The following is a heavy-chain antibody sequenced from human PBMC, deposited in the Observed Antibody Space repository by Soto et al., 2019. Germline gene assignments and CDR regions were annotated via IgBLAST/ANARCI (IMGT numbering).Heavy chain of an antibody. CDR1: GFTFSNAW. V-gene: IGHV3-15*01. J-gene: IGHJ5*02. CDR3: TIPRGPMIRP. Sequence: EVQLVESGGGLVEPGGSLRLSCTASGFTFSNAWMTWFRQAPGKGLEWVGRIKSKTDGGTTDYAAPVKGRFTISRDDSKNTMYLQMNSLKTEDTAVYYCTIPRGPMIRPWGQGTLVTVSS. D-gene: IGHD3-22*01. CDR2: IKSKTDGGTT.